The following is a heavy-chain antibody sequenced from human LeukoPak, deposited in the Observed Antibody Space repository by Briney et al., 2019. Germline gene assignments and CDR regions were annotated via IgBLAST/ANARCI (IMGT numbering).Heavy chain of an antibody. CDR1: GFTFSSYA. CDR2: ISGSGGST. V-gene: IGHV3-23*01. D-gene: IGHD6-19*01. J-gene: IGHJ4*02. CDR3: AKERRYSSGCLDY. Sequence: GGSLRLSCAASGFTFSSYAMSWVRQAPGKGLEWVSVISGSGGSTYYADSVKGWFTISRDNSKNTLYLQMNSLRAEDTAVYYCAKERRYSSGCLDYWGQGTLVTVSS.